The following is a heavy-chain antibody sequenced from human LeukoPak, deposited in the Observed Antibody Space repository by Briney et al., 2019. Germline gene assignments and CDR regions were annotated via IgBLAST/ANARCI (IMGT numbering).Heavy chain of an antibody. J-gene: IGHJ5*02. CDR3: ARPLYAKGPAWFDP. D-gene: IGHD2-8*01. Sequence: ASVKVSCKASGYTFTSYGISWVRQAPGQGLEWMGWISAYNGNTNYAQKLQGRVTMTTDTSTSTAYMELRSLRSDDTAVYYCARPLYAKGPAWFDPWGQGTLVTVSS. V-gene: IGHV1-18*01. CDR1: GYTFTSYG. CDR2: ISAYNGNT.